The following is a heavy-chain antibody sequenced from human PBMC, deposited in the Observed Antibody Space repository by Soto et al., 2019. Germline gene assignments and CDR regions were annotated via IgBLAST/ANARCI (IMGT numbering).Heavy chain of an antibody. CDR2: TYYRSKWYN. CDR3: ARDSFPYYGDYEFDY. Sequence: SPTPSLTCAISGDSVSSNRASWNWIRQSPSRGLEWLGRTYYRSKWYNDYAVSVKSRITINPDTSKNQFSLQLNSVTPEDTAVYYCARDSFPYYGDYEFDYWGQGTLVTVSS. D-gene: IGHD4-17*01. J-gene: IGHJ4*02. V-gene: IGHV6-1*01. CDR1: GDSVSSNRAS.